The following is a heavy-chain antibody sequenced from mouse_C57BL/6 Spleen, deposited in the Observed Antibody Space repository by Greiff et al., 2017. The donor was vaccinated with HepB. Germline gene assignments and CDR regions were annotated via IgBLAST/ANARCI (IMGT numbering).Heavy chain of an antibody. CDR1: GFTFSSYA. J-gene: IGHJ1*03. CDR2: ISDGGSYT. D-gene: IGHD1-1*01. CDR3: ARETTVVATGGYFDV. V-gene: IGHV5-4*01. Sequence: EVQRVESGGGLVKPGGSLKLSCAASGFTFSSYAMSWVRQTPEKRLEWVATISDGGSYTYYPDNVKGRFTIARDNAKNNLYLQMSQLKSEDTAMYYCARETTVVATGGYFDVWGTGTTVTVAS.